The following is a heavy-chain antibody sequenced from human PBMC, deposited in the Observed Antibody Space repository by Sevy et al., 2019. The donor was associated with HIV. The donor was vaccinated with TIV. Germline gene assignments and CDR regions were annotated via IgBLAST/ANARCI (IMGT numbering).Heavy chain of an antibody. CDR2: IGTSGSTT. V-gene: IGHV3-23*01. Sequence: GSLSLSCAASAVPFSNYAMSWVRQAPGKGLEWVSTIGTSGSTTNYAGPVRGRFTISRDNSRNTLYLQMNTLRVEDTAVYYCAKEDTHRRRDFWGQGTLVTVSS. J-gene: IGHJ4*02. CDR3: AKEDTHRRRDF. CDR1: AVPFSNYA.